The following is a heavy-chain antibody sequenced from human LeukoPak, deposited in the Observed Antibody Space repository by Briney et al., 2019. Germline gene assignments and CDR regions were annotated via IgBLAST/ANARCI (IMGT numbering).Heavy chain of an antibody. V-gene: IGHV3-15*01. CDR3: TTNDPVGRRSYWYFDL. CDR2: IKSKTDGGTT. D-gene: IGHD1-1*01. J-gene: IGHJ2*01. CDR1: GFTFSSYS. Sequence: GGSLRLSCAASGFTFSSYSMNWVRQAPGKGLEWVGRIKSKTDGGTTDYAAPVKGRFTISRDDSKNTLYLQMNSLKTEDTAVYYCTTNDPVGRRSYWYFDLWGRGTLVTVSS.